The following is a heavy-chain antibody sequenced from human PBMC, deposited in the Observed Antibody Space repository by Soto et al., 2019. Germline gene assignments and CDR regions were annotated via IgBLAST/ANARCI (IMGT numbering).Heavy chain of an antibody. V-gene: IGHV3-33*01. CDR1: GFTFSSYG. Sequence: QVQLVESGGGVVQPGRSLRLSCAASGFTFSSYGMHWVRQAPGKGLEWVAVIWYDGSNKYYADSVKGRFTISRDNSKNTLYLQMNSLRAEDTAVYYCARDAGWVQLRRYFDYWGQGTLVTVSS. CDR3: ARDAGWVQLRRYFDY. J-gene: IGHJ4*02. D-gene: IGHD5-12*01. CDR2: IWYDGSNK.